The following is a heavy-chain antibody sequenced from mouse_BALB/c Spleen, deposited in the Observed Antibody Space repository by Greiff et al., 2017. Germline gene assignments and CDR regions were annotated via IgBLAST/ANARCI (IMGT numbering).Heavy chain of an antibody. CDR3: ARHLITRLRFAY. D-gene: IGHD2-4*01. CDR1: GFAFSSYD. CDR2: ISSGGGST. J-gene: IGHJ3*01. Sequence: EVQLVESGGGLVKPGGSLKLSCAASGFAFSSYDMSWVRQTPEKRLEWVAYISSGGGSTYYPDTVKGRFTISRDNAKNTLYLQMSSLKSEDTAMYYCARHLITRLRFAYWGQGTLVTVSA. V-gene: IGHV5-12-1*01.